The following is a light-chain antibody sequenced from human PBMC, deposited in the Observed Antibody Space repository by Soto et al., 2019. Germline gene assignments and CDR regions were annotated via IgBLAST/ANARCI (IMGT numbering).Light chain of an antibody. CDR3: CSFAGNSIYV. CDR1: SSDVGRYSL. J-gene: IGLJ1*01. Sequence: LTQPASVSGSPGQSITISCTGTSSDVGRYSLVSWYQQHPGKAPKVIISGDSKRPSGVSNRFSGSKSGNTASLTISGLQAEDEADYYCCSFAGNSIYVFGTGTKVTVL. CDR2: GDS. V-gene: IGLV2-23*01.